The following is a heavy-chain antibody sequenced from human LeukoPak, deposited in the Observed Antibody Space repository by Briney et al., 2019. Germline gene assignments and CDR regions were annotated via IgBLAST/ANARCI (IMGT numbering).Heavy chain of an antibody. D-gene: IGHD3-10*01. J-gene: IGHJ6*03. Sequence: ASVKVSCNASGYTFTSYDINWVRQATGQGLEWMGWMNPNSGNTGYAQKFQGRVTITRNTSISTAYMELSSLRSEDTAVYYCARAGGSGSYYNVYYYYMDVWGKGTTVTVSS. CDR3: ARAGGSGSYYNVYYYYMDV. CDR1: GYTFTSYD. V-gene: IGHV1-8*03. CDR2: MNPNSGNT.